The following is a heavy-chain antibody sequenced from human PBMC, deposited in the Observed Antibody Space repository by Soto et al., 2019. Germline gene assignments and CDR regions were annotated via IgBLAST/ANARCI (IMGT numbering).Heavy chain of an antibody. CDR3: ASTMVRGVAKVGD. J-gene: IGHJ4*02. CDR1: GGSISSSSYY. V-gene: IGHV4-39*01. CDR2: IYYSGST. Sequence: SETLSLTCTVSGGSISSSSYYWGWIRQPPGKGLEWIGSIYYSGSTYYNPSLKSRVTISVDTSKNQFSLKLSSVTAADTAVYYCASTMVRGVAKVGDWGQGTLVTVSS. D-gene: IGHD3-10*01.